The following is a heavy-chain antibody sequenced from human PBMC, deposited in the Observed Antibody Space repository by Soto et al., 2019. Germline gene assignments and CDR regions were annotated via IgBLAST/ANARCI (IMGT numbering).Heavy chain of an antibody. CDR3: ARSGSAGLDNQDRLVNYYFDY. V-gene: IGHV3-21*01. J-gene: IGHJ4*02. CDR2: ISSSSSYI. D-gene: IGHD5-12*01. CDR1: GFTFSSYS. Sequence: GGSLRLSCAASGFTFSSYSMNWVRQAPGKGLEWVSSISSSSSYIYYADSVKGRFTISRDNAKNSLYLQMNSLRAEDTAVYYCARSGSAGLDNQDRLVNYYFDYWSQGTLVTVSS.